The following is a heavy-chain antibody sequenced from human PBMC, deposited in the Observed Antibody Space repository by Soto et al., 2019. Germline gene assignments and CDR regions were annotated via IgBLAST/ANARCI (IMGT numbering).Heavy chain of an antibody. Sequence: SETLSLTCSVSGGSISNSSYLWGWVRQPPGKGLQWIGSVSHIGSTNYNPSLKSRLTISVGTSKTQSSLRLDSVTAADTAVYYCSRIAVSGPRTGFDYWGQGILVTVPS. CDR3: SRIAVSGPRTGFDY. J-gene: IGHJ4*02. V-gene: IGHV4-39*01. CDR2: VSHIGST. D-gene: IGHD6-13*01. CDR1: GGSISNSSYL.